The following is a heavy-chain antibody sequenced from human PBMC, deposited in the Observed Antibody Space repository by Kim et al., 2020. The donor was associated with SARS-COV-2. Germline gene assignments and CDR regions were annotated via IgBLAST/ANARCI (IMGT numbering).Heavy chain of an antibody. CDR1: GFTFSSYA. CDR2: ISGSGGST. D-gene: IGHD6-13*01. V-gene: IGHV3-23*01. Sequence: GGSLRLSCAASGFTFSSYAMSWVRQAPGKGLEWVSAISGSGGSTYYADSVKGRFTISRDNSKNTLYLQMNSLRAEDTAVYYCAKDSYSSSWYHSEGYYYYGMDVWGQGTTVTVSS. J-gene: IGHJ6*02. CDR3: AKDSYSSSWYHSEGYYYYGMDV.